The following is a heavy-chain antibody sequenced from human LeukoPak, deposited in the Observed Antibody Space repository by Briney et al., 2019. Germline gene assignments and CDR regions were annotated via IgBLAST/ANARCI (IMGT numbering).Heavy chain of an antibody. Sequence: SETLSLTCTVSGGSISSGNYYWSWIRQPAGKGLERIGRIYTSGSTTYNPSLKSRLTMSVDTSKNQFSLKLSSVAAADTAIYYCASEGRYYDSSGYEYFQHWGQGTLVTVSS. CDR1: GGSISSGNYY. CDR2: IYTSGST. CDR3: ASEGRYYDSSGYEYFQH. D-gene: IGHD3-22*01. V-gene: IGHV4-61*02. J-gene: IGHJ1*01.